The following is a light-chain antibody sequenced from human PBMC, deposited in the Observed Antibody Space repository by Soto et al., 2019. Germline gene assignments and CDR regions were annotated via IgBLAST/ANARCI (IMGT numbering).Light chain of an antibody. CDR1: SSNIGAGYD. V-gene: IGLV1-40*01. J-gene: IGLJ1*01. CDR3: QSYATGLSVLYV. CDR2: GNN. Sequence: SALPQPPSVSGAPGQRVTISCTGSSSNIGAGYDVHWYQQLPGTAPKLLIYGNNNRPSGVPDRFSGSKSGTSASLAVTGLQAEDEADYYCQSYATGLSVLYVFGTGTKVTVL.